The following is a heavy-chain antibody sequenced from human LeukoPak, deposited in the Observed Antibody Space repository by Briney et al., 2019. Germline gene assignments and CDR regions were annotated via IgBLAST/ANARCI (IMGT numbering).Heavy chain of an antibody. CDR1: GGSISSSSYY. Sequence: PSETLSLTCTVSGGSISSSSYYWGWIRQPPGKGLEWIGSIYYSGSTYYNPSLKSRVTISVDTSKNQFSLKLSSVTAADTAVYYCARDQRSIAIFDPWGQGTLVTVSS. V-gene: IGHV4-39*07. CDR2: IYYSGST. J-gene: IGHJ5*02. CDR3: ARDQRSIAIFDP. D-gene: IGHD6-6*01.